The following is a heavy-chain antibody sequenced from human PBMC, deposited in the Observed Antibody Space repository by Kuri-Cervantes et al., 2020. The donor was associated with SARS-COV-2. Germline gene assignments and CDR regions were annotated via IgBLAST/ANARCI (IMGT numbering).Heavy chain of an antibody. V-gene: IGHV4-38-2*02. J-gene: IGHJ4*02. Sequence: ESLKISCTVSGYSISSGYYWGWIRQPPGKGLEWIGSIYYSGSTYYNSSLKSRVTISVDTSKNQFSLKLSTVTAADTAVYYCARHSWAAAGCDYWGQGTLVTVSS. CDR3: ARHSWAAAGCDY. CDR2: IYYSGST. CDR1: GYSISSGYY. D-gene: IGHD6-13*01.